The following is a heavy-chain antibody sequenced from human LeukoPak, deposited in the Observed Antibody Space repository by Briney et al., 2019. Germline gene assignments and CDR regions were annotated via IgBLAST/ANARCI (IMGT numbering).Heavy chain of an antibody. V-gene: IGHV3-11*05. J-gene: IGHJ4*02. CDR2: ISSGSTYT. D-gene: IGHD4-23*01. CDR1: GFTFSDHY. CDR3: ARGDYGGDYFDY. Sequence: GGSLRLSCEVSGFTFSDHYMSWIRQAPGKRLEWVSYISSGSTYTNYADSVERRFTISRDNAKNSLYLQMNSLRAEDTAVYYCARGDYGGDYFDYWGQGTLVTVSS.